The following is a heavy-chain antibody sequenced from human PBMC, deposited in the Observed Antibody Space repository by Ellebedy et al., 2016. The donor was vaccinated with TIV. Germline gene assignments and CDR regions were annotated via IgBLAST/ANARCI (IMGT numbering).Heavy chain of an antibody. J-gene: IGHJ4*02. CDR1: GCTFISYG. D-gene: IGHD4-23*01. V-gene: IGHV1-69*10. CDR3: ARVGNYYGGNPSYYFDY. CDR2: SIPILGKA. Sequence: AASVKVSCKASGCTFISYGISWVRQAPRQGLEWMGGSIPILGKANYEQKFQGRVTIIADESTSTAYMELSSLRSEDTAVYYCARVGNYYGGNPSYYFDYWGQGTLVTVS.